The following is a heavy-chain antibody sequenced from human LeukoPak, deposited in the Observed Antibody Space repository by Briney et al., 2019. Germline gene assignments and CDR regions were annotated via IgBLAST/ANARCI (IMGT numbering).Heavy chain of an antibody. V-gene: IGHV3-11*01. Sequence: GGTLGLFCAASGFTFSDYYMRWIRDAPGKGLEEVSYISCSGSTIYYTDSVKGRYTISRDNAKNSLYLQMNSLRAEDTAVYYCARDHYYDSSGEFYDYYGMDVWGQGTTVTVSS. CDR2: ISCSGSTI. J-gene: IGHJ6*02. CDR1: GFTFSDYY. D-gene: IGHD3-22*01. CDR3: ARDHYYDSSGEFYDYYGMDV.